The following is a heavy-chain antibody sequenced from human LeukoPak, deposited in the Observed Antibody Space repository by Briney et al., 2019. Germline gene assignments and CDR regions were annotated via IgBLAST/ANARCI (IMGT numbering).Heavy chain of an antibody. Sequence: GASVKVSCKASGYTFSDYYIHWVRQAPGQGLEWMGWISAYNGNTNYAQKLQGRVTMTTDTSTSTAYMELRSLRSDDTAVYYCAREVIYGGNDYDYWGQGTLVTVSP. CDR3: AREVIYGGNDYDY. J-gene: IGHJ4*02. D-gene: IGHD4-23*01. CDR2: ISAYNGNT. V-gene: IGHV1-18*04. CDR1: GYTFSDYY.